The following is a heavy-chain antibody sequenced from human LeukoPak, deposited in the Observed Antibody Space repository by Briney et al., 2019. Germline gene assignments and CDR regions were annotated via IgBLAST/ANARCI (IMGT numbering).Heavy chain of an antibody. Sequence: ASVKVSCKASGYTFTSYAMHWVRQAPGQRLEWMGWINAGNGNTKYSLKFQGRVTITRVTSASTAYMELSSLRSEDTAVYYCARGPEAVAGPFDYWGQGTLVTVSS. J-gene: IGHJ4*02. CDR2: INAGNGNT. CDR3: ARGPEAVAGPFDY. CDR1: GYTFTSYA. D-gene: IGHD6-19*01. V-gene: IGHV1-3*01.